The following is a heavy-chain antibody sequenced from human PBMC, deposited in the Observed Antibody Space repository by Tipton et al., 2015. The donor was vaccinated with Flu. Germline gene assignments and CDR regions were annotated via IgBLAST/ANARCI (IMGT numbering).Heavy chain of an antibody. D-gene: IGHD2/OR15-2a*01. CDR2: VYYTGGT. CDR1: GGSIGVTTYY. Sequence: TLSLTCTVSGGSIGVTTYYWGWIRQPPGKGLEYIGSVYYTGGTYFNPSLKSRVTVSIDTSKKQFSLKLNSVTAADTAVYYCARLSLSFNAFDIWGQGITVIVSS. J-gene: IGHJ3*02. CDR3: ARLSLSFNAFDI. V-gene: IGHV4-39*07.